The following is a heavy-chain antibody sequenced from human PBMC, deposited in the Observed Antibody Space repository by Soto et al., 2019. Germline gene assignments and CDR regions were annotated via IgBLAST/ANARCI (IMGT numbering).Heavy chain of an antibody. CDR1: GYTFAAYY. V-gene: IGHV1-2*02. D-gene: IGHD4-17*01. CDR3: ARDPDYGDYWGYFFDS. CDR2: INPTSGGT. Sequence: QVQLVQSGAEVKKPGASVKVSCKTSGYTFAAYYIYWIRQAPGQGLEWMGWINPTSGGTVYAQNFQDRVTMTRDTSISTAYTELRRLNSDDTAVYYCARDPDYGDYWGYFFDSWGQGTPVTVSS. J-gene: IGHJ4*02.